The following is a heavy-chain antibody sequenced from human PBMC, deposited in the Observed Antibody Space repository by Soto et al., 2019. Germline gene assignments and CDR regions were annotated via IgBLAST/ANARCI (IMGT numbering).Heavy chain of an antibody. D-gene: IGHD3-22*01. CDR3: AKSKVAFDSSAYLSGFDY. V-gene: IGHV3-7*01. CDR1: GFTFGTYW. CDR2: IKRDASER. J-gene: IGHJ4*02. Sequence: GGSLRLSCAASGFTFGTYWMSWVRQAPGKGLEWLATIKRDASERKYVDSVKGRFTLSRDNDKNSLYLQMDSLRAEDTAVYYCAKSKVAFDSSAYLSGFDYWGQGTLVTVSS.